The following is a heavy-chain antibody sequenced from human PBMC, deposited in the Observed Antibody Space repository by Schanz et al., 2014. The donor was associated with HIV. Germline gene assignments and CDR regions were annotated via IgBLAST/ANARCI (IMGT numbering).Heavy chain of an antibody. D-gene: IGHD3-10*01. CDR2: FIPVFGTA. CDR3: AGSQYKFGSYYFVA. Sequence: QVQLVQSGAEVKKPGSSVKVSCTASGGTFNIYGISWVRQAPGQGLEWMGGFIPVFGTANYAQKFQGRVTMTADESTSTAYMELSSLRSEDTAVYYCAGSQYKFGSYYFVAWDQGTLVTVSS. V-gene: IGHV1-69*01. CDR1: GGTFNIYG. J-gene: IGHJ4*02.